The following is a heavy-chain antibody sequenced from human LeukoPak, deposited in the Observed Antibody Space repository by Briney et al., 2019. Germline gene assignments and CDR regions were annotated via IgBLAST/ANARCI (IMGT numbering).Heavy chain of an antibody. V-gene: IGHV3-11*03. CDR2: ISSSSSYT. CDR1: GFTFSDYY. CDR3: AKHSSGWFYFDS. J-gene: IGHJ4*02. D-gene: IGHD6-19*01. Sequence: GGSLRLSCAASGFTFSDYYMSWIRQAPGKGLEWVSYISSSSSYTNYADSVKGRFTISRDNAKNSLYLQMNSLRVEDTAVYYCAKHSSGWFYFDSWGQGTLVAVSS.